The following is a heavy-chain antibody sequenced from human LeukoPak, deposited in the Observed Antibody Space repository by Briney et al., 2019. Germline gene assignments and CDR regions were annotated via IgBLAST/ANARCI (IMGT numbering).Heavy chain of an antibody. Sequence: GGSLRLSCAASGFTFSSYAMSWVRQAPGKGLEWVSAISGSGGSTYYADSVKGRFTISRDNSKNTLYLQMNSLRAEDTAVYYCAKEPALLWFGESYYFDYWGQGTLVTVSS. V-gene: IGHV3-23*01. CDR3: AKEPALLWFGESYYFDY. D-gene: IGHD3-10*01. J-gene: IGHJ4*02. CDR2: ISGSGGST. CDR1: GFTFSSYA.